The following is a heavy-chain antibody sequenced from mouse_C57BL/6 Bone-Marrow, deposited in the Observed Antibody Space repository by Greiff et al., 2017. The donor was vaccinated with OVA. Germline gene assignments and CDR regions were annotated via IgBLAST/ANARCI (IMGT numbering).Heavy chain of an antibody. J-gene: IGHJ3*01. D-gene: IGHD2-4*01. Sequence: AASGVDFSSYGVWWVPLSPGKGLEWIGEINPDSSTINYAPSLKDKFIISRDNAKNTLYLQMSKVRSEDTALYYCARRDYDRAWFAYWGQGTLVTVSA. V-gene: IGHV4-1*01. CDR1: GVDFSSYG. CDR2: INPDSSTI. CDR3: ARRDYDRAWFAY.